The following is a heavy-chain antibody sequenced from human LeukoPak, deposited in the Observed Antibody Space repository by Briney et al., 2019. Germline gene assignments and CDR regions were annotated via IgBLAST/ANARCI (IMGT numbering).Heavy chain of an antibody. CDR1: GGSISSGSYY. V-gene: IGHV4-61*10. J-gene: IGHJ6*03. CDR3: ARWYCSSTTCYHMDV. CDR2: IYYSGNT. D-gene: IGHD2/OR15-2a*01. Sequence: SETLSLTCTVSGGSISSGSYYWSWIRQPAGKGLEYIGHIYYSGNTDYNPSLKSRVTISVDTSKNQFSLNLSSVTAADTAVYYCARWYCSSTTCYHMDVWGKGTTVTVSS.